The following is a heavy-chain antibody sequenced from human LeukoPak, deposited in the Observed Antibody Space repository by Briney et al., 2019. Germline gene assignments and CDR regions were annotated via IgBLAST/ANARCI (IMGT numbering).Heavy chain of an antibody. CDR3: AKDTPVPAAMAGYMDV. Sequence: PGGSLRLSCAASGFTFSSYGMHWVRQAPGKGLEWVAFIRYDGSNKYYADSVKGRFTISRDNSKNTLYLQMNSLRAEDTAVYYCAKDTPVPAAMAGYMDVWGKGTTVTVSS. J-gene: IGHJ6*03. D-gene: IGHD2-2*01. V-gene: IGHV3-30*02. CDR1: GFTFSSYG. CDR2: IRYDGSNK.